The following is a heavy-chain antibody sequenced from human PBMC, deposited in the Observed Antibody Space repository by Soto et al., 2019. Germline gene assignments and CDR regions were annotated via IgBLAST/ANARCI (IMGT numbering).Heavy chain of an antibody. D-gene: IGHD6-6*01. CDR2: ISAYNGDT. CDR3: ARVGQHVGYFYYYMDV. J-gene: IGHJ6*03. CDR1: GYTFTNYG. V-gene: IGHV1-18*01. Sequence: ASVQVSCKASGYTFTNYGITWVRPAPGQGLEWMGWISAYNGDTHYTQRLQGRVTMTTDTPTRTAYKELRGLRSDHTAVYYCARVGQHVGYFYYYMDVWGKGTMVTVSS.